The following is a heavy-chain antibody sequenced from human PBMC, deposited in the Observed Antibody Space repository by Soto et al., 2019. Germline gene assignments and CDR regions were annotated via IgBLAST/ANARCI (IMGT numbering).Heavy chain of an antibody. J-gene: IGHJ4*02. CDR3: ARISYYDSSGYYPY. V-gene: IGHV1-2*02. D-gene: IGHD3-22*01. Sequence: SVKVSCKASGYTFTGYYMHLLLHAPGQGLEWMGWINPNSGGTNYAQKFQGRVTMTRDTSVSTAYMELSRLRSDDTAVYYCARISYYDSSGYYPYWGQGTLVTVSS. CDR1: GYTFTGYY. CDR2: INPNSGGT.